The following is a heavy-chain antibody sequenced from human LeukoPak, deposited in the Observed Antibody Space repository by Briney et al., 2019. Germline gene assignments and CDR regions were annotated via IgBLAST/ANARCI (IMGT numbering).Heavy chain of an antibody. CDR1: GDSINNDDYY. CDR2: IYSTGGT. Sequence: PSETLSLTCYVSGDSINNDDYYWGWIRQPPGKGLEWIGSIYSTGGTQYNPSLKSRVTISIDRPRSQFSLHLSSVTAADTAVYYCARYLASTMEDSWGQGTLVTVST. CDR3: ARYLASTMEDS. D-gene: IGHD1-1*01. V-gene: IGHV4-39*01. J-gene: IGHJ4*02.